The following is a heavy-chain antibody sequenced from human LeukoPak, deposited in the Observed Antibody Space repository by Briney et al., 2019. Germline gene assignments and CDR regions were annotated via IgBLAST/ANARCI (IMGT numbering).Heavy chain of an antibody. V-gene: IGHV4-34*01. CDR3: ARGLRIQLWLRREYYFDY. Sequence: PSETLSLTCAVYGGSFSGYYWSWIRQPPGKGLEWIGEINHSGSTNYNPSLKSRVTISVDMSKNQFSLKLSSVTAADTAVYYCARGLRIQLWLRREYYFDYWGQGTLVTVSS. J-gene: IGHJ4*02. CDR2: INHSGST. D-gene: IGHD5-18*01. CDR1: GGSFSGYY.